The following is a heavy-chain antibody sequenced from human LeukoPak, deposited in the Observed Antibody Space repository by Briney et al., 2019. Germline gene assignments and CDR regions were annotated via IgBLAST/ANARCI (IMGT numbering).Heavy chain of an antibody. V-gene: IGHV3-9*01. CDR2: ISWNSGNI. J-gene: IGHJ2*01. Sequence: PDRSLRLSCAASGFTFDDYTMHWVRQVPGKGLEWVSRISWNSGNIGYADSVKGRFTISRDNAKNSIYLQMHTPKPEDTALYYCAKGEPTDWYFDLWGRGTLVTVSS. CDR3: AKGEPTDWYFDL. CDR1: GFTFDDYT.